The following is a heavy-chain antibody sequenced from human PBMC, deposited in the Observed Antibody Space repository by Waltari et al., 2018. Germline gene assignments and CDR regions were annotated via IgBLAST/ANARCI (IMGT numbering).Heavy chain of an antibody. CDR1: GGTFSSYA. Sequence: QVQLVQSGAEVKKPGSSVKVSCKASGGTFSSYAISWVRQAPGQGLEWMGGIIPTLGTANYAQKFQGRVTITADKSTSTAYMELSSLRSEDTAVYYCARTTSWYLPHYYYYMDVWGKGTTVTVSS. J-gene: IGHJ6*03. D-gene: IGHD6-13*01. CDR3: ARTTSWYLPHYYYYMDV. V-gene: IGHV1-69*14. CDR2: IIPTLGTA.